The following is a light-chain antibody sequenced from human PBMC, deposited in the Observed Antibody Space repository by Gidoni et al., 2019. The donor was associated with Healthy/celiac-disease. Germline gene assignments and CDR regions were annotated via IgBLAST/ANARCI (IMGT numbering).Light chain of an antibody. Sequence: DIQMTQSPSTLSASVGDRVTITCRASQSISSWLAWYQQKPGKAPKLLIYDASSLESGVPPRFSGSGSGTEFTLTISSLQPDDFATYYCQQYRRTFGQGTKLEIK. CDR2: DAS. CDR1: QSISSW. V-gene: IGKV1-5*01. J-gene: IGKJ2*01. CDR3: QQYRRT.